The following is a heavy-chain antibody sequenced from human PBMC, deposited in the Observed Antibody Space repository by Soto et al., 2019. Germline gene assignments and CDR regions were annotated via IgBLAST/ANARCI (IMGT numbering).Heavy chain of an antibody. CDR2: ITASGSAT. Sequence: EVQVLESGGALVQPGGSLRLSCAASGFTFRKHAMTWVRQAPGQGLEYVSSITASGSATFYAASVRGRFAISRDNAKSTWDLQMSSLRAEDTALYYCAKDVADRGMDSWGQGTLVTVSS. V-gene: IGHV3-23*01. J-gene: IGHJ4*02. CDR1: GFTFRKHA. CDR3: AKDVADRGMDS. D-gene: IGHD1-20*01.